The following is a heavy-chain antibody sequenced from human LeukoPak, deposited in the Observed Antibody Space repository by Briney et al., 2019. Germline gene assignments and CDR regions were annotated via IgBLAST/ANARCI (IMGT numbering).Heavy chain of an antibody. CDR3: AREVYDFWSGYYSHFDY. J-gene: IGHJ4*02. Sequence: SQTLSLTCATSGDSVSSNSAAWNWIRQSPSRGLEWLGRTYYRSKWYNDYAVSVKSRITINPDTSKNQFSLQLNSVTAADTAVYYCAREVYDFWSGYYSHFDYWGQGTLVTVSS. D-gene: IGHD3-3*01. CDR2: TYYRSKWYN. CDR1: GDSVSSNSAA. V-gene: IGHV6-1*01.